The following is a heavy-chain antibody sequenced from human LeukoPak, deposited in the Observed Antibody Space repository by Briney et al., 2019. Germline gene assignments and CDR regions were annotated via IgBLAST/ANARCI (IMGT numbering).Heavy chain of an antibody. J-gene: IGHJ4*02. CDR3: ARQVFKYGRFYFDY. Sequence: SQTLSLTCGISGDSVSSNTGAWNWIRQSPSRGLEWLGKTYYRSKRNNDYAVSVKDRITINPDTSKDQFSLLLNSVTPEDTAVYCCARQVFKYGRFYFDYWGKGTPVTVSS. D-gene: IGHD1-14*01. CDR2: TYYRSKRNN. CDR1: GDSVSSNTGA. V-gene: IGHV6-1*01.